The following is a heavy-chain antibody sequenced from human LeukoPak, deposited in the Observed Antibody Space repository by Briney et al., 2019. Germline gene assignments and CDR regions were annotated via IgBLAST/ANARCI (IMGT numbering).Heavy chain of an antibody. D-gene: IGHD3-16*01. CDR1: RFTFSGYV. J-gene: IGHJ3*02. CDR3: AGDLDYAFEI. V-gene: IGHV3-48*02. CDR2: IYSSDTT. Sequence: PGGSLRLSCVASRFTFSGYVMNWVRQAPGKGLEWVSHIYSSDTTYADSVKGRCTISRDNAKNTLYLQMKRLRDEDKAAYYCAGDLDYAFEIWGQGTMVTASS.